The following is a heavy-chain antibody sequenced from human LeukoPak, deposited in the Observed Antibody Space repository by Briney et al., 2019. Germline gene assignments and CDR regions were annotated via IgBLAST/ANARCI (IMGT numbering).Heavy chain of an antibody. Sequence: PSETLSLTCTVSGGSISSYYWSWIRQPPGKGLEWIGYIYYSGSTNYNPSLKGRVTISVDTSKNQFSLKLSSVTAADTAVYYCARRRERRRTDRFDYFDYWGQGALVAVSS. CDR1: GGSISSYY. D-gene: IGHD1-26*01. CDR3: ARRRERRRTDRFDYFDY. V-gene: IGHV4-59*01. CDR2: IYYSGST. J-gene: IGHJ4*02.